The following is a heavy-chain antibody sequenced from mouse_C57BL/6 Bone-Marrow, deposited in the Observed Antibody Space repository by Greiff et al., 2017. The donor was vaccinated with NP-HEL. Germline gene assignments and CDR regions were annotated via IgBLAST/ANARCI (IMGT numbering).Heavy chain of an antibody. V-gene: IGHV14-4*01. Sequence: EVQLQQSGAELVRPGASVKLSCTASGFNIKDDYMHWVKQRPEQGLEWIGWIDPENGDTEYASKFQGKATITADTSSNTAYLQLSSLISEDTAVYYCTTEGDYSWYFDVWGTGTTVTVSS. CDR1: GFNIKDDY. CDR3: TTEGDYSWYFDV. CDR2: IDPENGDT. D-gene: IGHD2-12*01. J-gene: IGHJ1*03.